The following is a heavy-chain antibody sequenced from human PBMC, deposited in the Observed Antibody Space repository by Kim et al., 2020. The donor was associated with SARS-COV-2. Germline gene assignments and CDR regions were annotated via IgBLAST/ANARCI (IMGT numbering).Heavy chain of an antibody. J-gene: IGHJ4*02. CDR2: ISYDGTNK. V-gene: IGHV3-30*18. D-gene: IGHD3-9*01. CDR1: GFTFSNYV. Sequence: GGSLRLSCAASGFTFSNYVMHWVRQAPGKGLEWVAVISYDGTNKYYGESVKGRFTISRGNSKNTLYLQMNSLRAEDTAVYYCAKVGNILTDYFDPSPFQYWGQGTLVTVSS. CDR3: AKVGNILTDYFDPSPFQY.